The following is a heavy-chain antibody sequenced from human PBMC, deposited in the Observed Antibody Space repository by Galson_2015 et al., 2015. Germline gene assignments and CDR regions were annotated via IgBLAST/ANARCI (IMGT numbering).Heavy chain of an antibody. CDR3: ARDSGGAVADYWYFDV. D-gene: IGHD6-19*01. CDR2: MSNSGTNI. CDR1: GFTFSSYA. V-gene: IGHV3-48*02. J-gene: IGHJ2*01. Sequence: SLRLSCAASGFTFSSYAMNWVRQAPGKGLEWVSFMSNSGTNIYYADSVKGRFTISRDSAKKSLYLQMNSLRDEDTAVYYCARDSGGAVADYWYFDVWGRGTLVIVSS.